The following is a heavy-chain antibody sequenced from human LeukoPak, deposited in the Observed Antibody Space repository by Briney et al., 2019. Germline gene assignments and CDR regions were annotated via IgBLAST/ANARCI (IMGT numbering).Heavy chain of an antibody. CDR3: ARADMVVAATYYFDY. J-gene: IGHJ4*02. V-gene: IGHV1-3*01. D-gene: IGHD2-15*01. CDR2: INAGNGNT. Sequence: ASVKVSCKASGYTFTSYAMHWVRQAPGQRLEWMGWINAGNGNTKYSQKFQGRVTITWDTSASTAYMELSSLRSEDTAVYYCARADMVVAATYYFDYWGQGTLVTVSS. CDR1: GYTFTSYA.